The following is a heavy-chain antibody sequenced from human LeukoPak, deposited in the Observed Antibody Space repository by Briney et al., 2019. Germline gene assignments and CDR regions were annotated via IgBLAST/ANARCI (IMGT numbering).Heavy chain of an antibody. V-gene: IGHV1-8*01. Sequence: ASVKVSCKASGYTFTSYDINWVRQATGQGLEWMGWMNPNSGNTGYAQKFQGRVTMTRNTSISTAYMELSSLRSEDTAVYYCARGNREGIAARPGYYYYGMDVWGQGTTVTVSS. CDR1: GYTFTSYD. J-gene: IGHJ6*02. CDR2: MNPNSGNT. D-gene: IGHD6-6*01. CDR3: ARGNREGIAARPGYYYYGMDV.